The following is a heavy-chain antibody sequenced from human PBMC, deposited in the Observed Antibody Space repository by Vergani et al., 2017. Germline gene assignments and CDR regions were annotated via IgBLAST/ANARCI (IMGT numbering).Heavy chain of an antibody. Sequence: QVQLVQSGAEVKKPGASVKVSCKASGYTFTGYYMHWVRQAPGQGLEWMGIINPSGGSTSYAQKFQGRVTMTRDTSTSTVYMELSSLRSEDTAVYYCARELIIVVPAAINSVYYYGMDVWGQGTTVTVSS. CDR2: INPSGGST. CDR3: ARELIIVVPAAINSVYYYGMDV. J-gene: IGHJ6*02. CDR1: GYTFTGYY. V-gene: IGHV1-46*01. D-gene: IGHD2-2*02.